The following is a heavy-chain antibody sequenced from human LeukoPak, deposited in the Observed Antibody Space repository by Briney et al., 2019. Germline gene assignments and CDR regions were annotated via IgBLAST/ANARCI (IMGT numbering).Heavy chain of an antibody. CDR2: IYYSGST. D-gene: IGHD6-13*01. V-gene: IGHV4-59*12. CDR3: ARSSSSWYVDFDY. CDR1: GGSISSYY. Sequence: SETLSLTCTVSGGSISSYYWSWIRQPPGKGLEWIGYIYYSGSTYYNPSLKSRVTISVDTSKNQFSLKLSSVTAADTAVYYCARSSSSWYVDFDYWGQGTLVTVSS. J-gene: IGHJ4*02.